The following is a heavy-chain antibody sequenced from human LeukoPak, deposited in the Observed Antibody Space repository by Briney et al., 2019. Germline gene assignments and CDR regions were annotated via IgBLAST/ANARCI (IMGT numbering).Heavy chain of an antibody. CDR1: GGSFSGYY. Sequence: PSETLSLTCAVYGGSFSGYYWSWIRQPPGKGLEWIGEINHSGSTNYNPSLKSRVTISVDTSKNQFSPKLSSVTAADTAVYYCARGAWSGYIDYWGQGTLVTVSS. CDR3: ARGAWSGYIDY. J-gene: IGHJ4*02. CDR2: INHSGST. V-gene: IGHV4-34*01. D-gene: IGHD3-3*01.